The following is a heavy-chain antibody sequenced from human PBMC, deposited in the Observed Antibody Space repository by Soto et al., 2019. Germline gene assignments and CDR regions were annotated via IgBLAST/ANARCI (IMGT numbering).Heavy chain of an antibody. D-gene: IGHD5-18*01. CDR1: GGTFSRFS. V-gene: IGHV1-69*12. J-gene: IGHJ3*02. Sequence: QVQLVQSGAEVKKPGSSVKVSCKASGGTFSRFSFNWVRQAPGQGLEWMGGIMPMFGTEKYAQKFQDKVTLTADESTGTAYMELGRLTSEDTAVYYCAICSRYRVDAFDMWGQGTLVTVSS. CDR2: IMPMFGTE. CDR3: AICSRYRVDAFDM.